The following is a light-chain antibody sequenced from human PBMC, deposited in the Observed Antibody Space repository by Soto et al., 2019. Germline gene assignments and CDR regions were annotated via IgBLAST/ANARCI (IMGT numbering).Light chain of an antibody. CDR1: QSVRSDY. Sequence: EIVLTQSPGTLSLSPGERATLSCRASQSVRSDYLAWYQQKPGQASRLHIYGASTRATGIPDRFTGSGSGTDFTLTISRLEPEDFAVYYCQQYGSSPRTFGQGTKVEIK. CDR3: QQYGSSPRT. CDR2: GAS. J-gene: IGKJ1*01. V-gene: IGKV3-20*01.